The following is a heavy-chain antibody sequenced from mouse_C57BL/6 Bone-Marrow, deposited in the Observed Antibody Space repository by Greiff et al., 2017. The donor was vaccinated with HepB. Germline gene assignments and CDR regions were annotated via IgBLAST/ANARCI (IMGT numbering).Heavy chain of an antibody. D-gene: IGHD2-1*01. CDR2: IYPGDGDT. Sequence: VKLQQSGPELVKPGASVKISCKASGYAFSSSWMNWVKQRPGKGLEWIGRIYPGDGDTNYNGKFKGKATLTADKSSSTAYMQLSSLTSEDSAVYFCARTIYYGNYGYFDYWGQGTTLTVSS. J-gene: IGHJ2*01. V-gene: IGHV1-82*01. CDR3: ARTIYYGNYGYFDY. CDR1: GYAFSSSW.